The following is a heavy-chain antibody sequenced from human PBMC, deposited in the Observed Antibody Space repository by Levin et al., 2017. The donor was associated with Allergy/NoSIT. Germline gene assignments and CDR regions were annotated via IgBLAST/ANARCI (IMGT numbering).Heavy chain of an antibody. D-gene: IGHD3-16*01. CDR2: ISAGGDNT. J-gene: IGHJ4*02. CDR3: AKDGAI. CDR1: GFTFGDYA. V-gene: IGHV3-23*01. Sequence: HTGGSLRLSCAASGFTFGDYAMNWVRQAPGKGLEWVLGISAGGDNTDFADSAKGRFIISRDNSKNTLSLQMNSLRVEDTAIYYCAKDGAIWGPGTLVTVSS.